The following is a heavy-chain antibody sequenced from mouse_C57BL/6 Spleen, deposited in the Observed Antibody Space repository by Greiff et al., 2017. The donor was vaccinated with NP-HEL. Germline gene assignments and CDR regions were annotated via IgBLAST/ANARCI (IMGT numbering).Heavy chain of an antibody. CDR2: IHPNSGST. CDR1: GYTFTSYW. CDR3: AIYYCYSSSYFDY. J-gene: IGHJ2*01. V-gene: IGHV1-64*01. Sequence: VQLQQPGAELVKPGASVKLSCKASGYTFTSYWMHWVKQRPGQGLEWIGMIHPNSGSTNYNEKFKSKATLTVDKSSSTAYMQLSSLTSEDSAVYYCAIYYCYSSSYFDYWGQGTTLTVSS. D-gene: IGHD1-1*01.